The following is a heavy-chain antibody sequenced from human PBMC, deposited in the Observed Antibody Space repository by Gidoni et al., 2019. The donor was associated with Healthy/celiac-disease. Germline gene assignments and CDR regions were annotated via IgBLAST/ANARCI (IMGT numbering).Heavy chain of an antibody. Sequence: VQLVESGGGLVQPVVSLSLSCAASGFTVSSNYMSWVRQAPGKGLEWVSVIYSGGSTYYADSVKGRFTISRDNSKNTLYLQMNSLRAEDTAVYYCARRTGVFDYWGQGTLVTVSS. J-gene: IGHJ4*02. CDR1: GFTVSSNY. V-gene: IGHV3-66*02. CDR3: ARRTGVFDY. CDR2: IYSGGST. D-gene: IGHD1-1*01.